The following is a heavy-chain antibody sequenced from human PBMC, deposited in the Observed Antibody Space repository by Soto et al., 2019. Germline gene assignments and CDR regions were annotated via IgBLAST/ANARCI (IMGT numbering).Heavy chain of an antibody. Sequence: GXSLRLSCAASGFTFTSCAMSWVRQAPGKGLEWVSGISASGGTTYYADSVKGRFTISRDNSKNTLYLQMNSLRGEDTAVYYCAKTPSLPYSSDYRGQGPLVTVSS. CDR2: ISASGGTT. J-gene: IGHJ4*02. V-gene: IGHV3-23*01. D-gene: IGHD1-26*01. CDR3: AKTPSLPYSSDY. CDR1: GFTFTSCA.